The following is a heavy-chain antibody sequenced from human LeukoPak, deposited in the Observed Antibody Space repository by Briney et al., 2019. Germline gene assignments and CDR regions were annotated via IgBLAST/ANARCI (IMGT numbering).Heavy chain of an antibody. CDR2: ISSSGTTI. D-gene: IGHD2-15*01. CDR1: GFTLSSYE. Sequence: GGSLRLSCAASGFTLSSYEMNWVRQAPGKGLEWVSYISSSGTTIYYADSVKGRFTISRDNAKNSLYLQMNSLRAEDTAVYYCARIVVPGLGLDPWGQGTLVIVSS. V-gene: IGHV3-48*03. J-gene: IGHJ5*02. CDR3: ARIVVPGLGLDP.